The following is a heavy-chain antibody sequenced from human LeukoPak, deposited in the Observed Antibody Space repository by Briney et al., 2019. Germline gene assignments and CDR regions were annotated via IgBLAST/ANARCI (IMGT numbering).Heavy chain of an antibody. Sequence: SETLSLTCTVSGASISSSSYYWGWIRQPPGKGLEWIGTIHYSGRTYYNPSPKSRVTISVDTSKKQFSLKLSSVTAADTAVYYCARHLCSSSSCYGEHWGQGTLVTDSS. CDR2: IHYSGRT. J-gene: IGHJ4*02. D-gene: IGHD2-2*01. CDR3: ARHLCSSSSCYGEH. V-gene: IGHV4-39*01. CDR1: GASISSSSYY.